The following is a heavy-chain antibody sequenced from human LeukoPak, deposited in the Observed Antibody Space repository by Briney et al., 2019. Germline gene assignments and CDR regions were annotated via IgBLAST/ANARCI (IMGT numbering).Heavy chain of an antibody. Sequence: GGSLRLSCAASGFTFSSYAMHWVRQAPGKGLEWVAVISYDGSDKYYADSVKGRFTISRDNSKNTLYLQMNSLRAEDTAVYYCARARDILTGYGGYYAFDYWGQGTLVTVSS. J-gene: IGHJ4*02. CDR3: ARARDILTGYGGYYAFDY. D-gene: IGHD3-9*01. CDR1: GFTFSSYA. V-gene: IGHV3-30-3*01. CDR2: ISYDGSDK.